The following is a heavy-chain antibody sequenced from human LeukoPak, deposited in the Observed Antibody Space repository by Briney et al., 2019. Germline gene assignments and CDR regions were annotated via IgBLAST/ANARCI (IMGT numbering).Heavy chain of an antibody. CDR1: GFTFSSYA. CDR2: ISSSRGNV. CDR3: ARDTWFGEILLYYLDH. V-gene: IGHV3-21*01. D-gene: IGHD3-10*01. Sequence: GGSLRLSCAASGFTFSSYAMSWVRPAPGKGLEWVAAISSSRGNVYYADSVKGRFTISRDNAENSMHLQMSSLRVEDTAVYCCARDTWFGEILLYYLDHWGQGTRVAVSS. J-gene: IGHJ4*02.